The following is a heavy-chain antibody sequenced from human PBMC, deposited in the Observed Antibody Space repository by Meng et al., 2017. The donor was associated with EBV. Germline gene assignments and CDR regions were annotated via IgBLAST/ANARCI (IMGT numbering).Heavy chain of an antibody. D-gene: IGHD3-10*01. CDR2: FLPRLGAP. V-gene: IGHV1-69*01. J-gene: IGHJ4*02. CDR3: ASESGRGYTPDY. CDR1: GGPFRYYA. Sequence: QVQLVQSAAEVKKPGSSVKVSCKTSGGPFRYYAISWVRQDPGQGLEWLGGFLPRLGAPNYAQKFHGRVKITADESTSTHYMDLSSLRSEDTAIYYCASESGRGYTPDYWGQGTLVTVSS.